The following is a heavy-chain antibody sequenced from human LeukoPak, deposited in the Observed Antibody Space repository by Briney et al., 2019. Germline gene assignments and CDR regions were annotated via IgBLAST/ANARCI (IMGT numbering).Heavy chain of an antibody. CDR2: IGAAGDT. Sequence: GGSLRLSCAASGFSFSSYDMHWVRHATGKGLEWVSSIGAAGDTYFSGSVKGRFTISRENAKNSLYLQMNILRVGDTAVYYCARGISGGLDIWGRGTLVTVSS. V-gene: IGHV3-13*01. D-gene: IGHD6-25*01. J-gene: IGHJ2*01. CDR3: ARGISGGLDI. CDR1: GFSFSSYD.